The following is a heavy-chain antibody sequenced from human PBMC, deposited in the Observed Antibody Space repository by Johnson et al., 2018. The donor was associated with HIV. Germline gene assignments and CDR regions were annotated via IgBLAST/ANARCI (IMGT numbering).Heavy chain of an antibody. J-gene: IGHJ3*02. CDR2: ISWNSGSI. CDR1: GFTFDDYA. Sequence: VQLVESGGGVVQPGGSLRLSCAASGFTFDDYAMHWVRQAPGKGLEWVSGISWNSGSIGYADSVTGRFTISRDNAKNSLYLQMNSLRAEDTALYYCAKGVGATTNDAFDIWGQGTMVTVSS. D-gene: IGHD1-26*01. CDR3: AKGVGATTNDAFDI. V-gene: IGHV3-9*01.